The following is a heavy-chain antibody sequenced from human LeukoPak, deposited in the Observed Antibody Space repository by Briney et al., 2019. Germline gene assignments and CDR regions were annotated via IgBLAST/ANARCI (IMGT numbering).Heavy chain of an antibody. Sequence: GVPLRLSCAASGFTFSKYWMLWVRQAPGKGLESVSRINTDGNGTTYADAVKGRFTVSRDNADNTMFLQMNSVRDEDTAVYYCATKQWLAPPPDSWGQGTPVTVSS. CDR2: INTDGNGT. J-gene: IGHJ4*02. D-gene: IGHD6-19*01. CDR1: GFTFSKYW. V-gene: IGHV3-74*01. CDR3: ATKQWLAPPPDS.